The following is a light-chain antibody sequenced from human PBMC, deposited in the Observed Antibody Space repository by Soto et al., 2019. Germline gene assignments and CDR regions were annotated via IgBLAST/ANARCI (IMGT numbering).Light chain of an antibody. Sequence: QSALTQPRSVSGSPGQSVTLSCTGTSSDVGNYDYVSWYQQHPGMAPKLIIYDVIKRPSGVPDRFSGSKSGNTASLTISGLQAEDEADYYCCSYAGSYIQYVFGTGTKVTV. V-gene: IGLV2-11*01. CDR3: CSYAGSYIQYV. CDR2: DVI. J-gene: IGLJ1*01. CDR1: SSDVGNYDY.